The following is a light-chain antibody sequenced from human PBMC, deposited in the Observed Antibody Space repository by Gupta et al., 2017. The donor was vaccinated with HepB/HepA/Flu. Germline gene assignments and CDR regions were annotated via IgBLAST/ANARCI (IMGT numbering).Light chain of an antibody. V-gene: IGLV2-11*01. J-gene: IGLJ3*02. CDR2: DVG. CDR1: SSDVGGYNY. CDR3: FSYAGSYTWV. Sequence: QSALTQPRSVSGSPGQSVTISCTGTSSDVGGYNYVSWFQQHPGKAPKLMIYDVGKRPSGVPDRFSGSKSGNTASLTISGLQAEDEADYYCFSYAGSYTWVFGGGTKLTVL.